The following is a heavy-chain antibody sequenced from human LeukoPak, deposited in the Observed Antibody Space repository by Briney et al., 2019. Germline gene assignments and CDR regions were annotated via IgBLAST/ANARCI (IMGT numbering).Heavy chain of an antibody. CDR3: ARLLDCSGTSCYRYYYYYGMDV. D-gene: IGHD2-2*02. CDR1: GGSISSYY. Sequence: PSETLSLTCTVSGGSISSYYWSWIRQPPGKGLEWIGYIYFSGSTNYNPSLKSRVTISVDTSKNQFSLKLSSVTAADTAVYYCARLLDCSGTSCYRYYYYYGMDVWGQGTTVTVSS. V-gene: IGHV4-59*08. J-gene: IGHJ6*02. CDR2: IYFSGST.